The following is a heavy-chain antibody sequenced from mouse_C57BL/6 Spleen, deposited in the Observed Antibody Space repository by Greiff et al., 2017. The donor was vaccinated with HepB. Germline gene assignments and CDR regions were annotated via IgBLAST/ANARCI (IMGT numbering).Heavy chain of an antibody. CDR1: GYTFTSYW. V-gene: IGHV1-55*01. CDR2: IYPGSGST. Sequence: QVQLQQSGAELVKPGASVKMSCKASGYTFTSYWITWVKQRPGQGLEWIGDIYPGSGSTNYNEKFKSKATLTVDTSSSTAYMQLSSLTSEDSAVYYCARGLTGTGNFDYWGQGTTLTVSS. J-gene: IGHJ2*01. D-gene: IGHD4-1*01. CDR3: ARGLTGTGNFDY.